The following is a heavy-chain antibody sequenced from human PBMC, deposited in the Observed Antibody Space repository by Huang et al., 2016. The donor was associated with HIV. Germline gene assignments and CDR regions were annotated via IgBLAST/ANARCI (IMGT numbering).Heavy chain of an antibody. CDR2: SYPGDADT. J-gene: IGHJ6*02. D-gene: IGHD3-10*01. Sequence: EVQLVQSGAEVKKHGESLKISCKVSVSRFRSNWICWVRQMPGKGLEWLGISYPGDADTRYSPSCQGQVTISADKSINTAYLQWSSLKASDTAMYYCARLIGSPSFYYGLDVWGQGTTVTVSS. CDR3: ARLIGSPSFYYGLDV. V-gene: IGHV5-51*01. CDR1: VSRFRSNW.